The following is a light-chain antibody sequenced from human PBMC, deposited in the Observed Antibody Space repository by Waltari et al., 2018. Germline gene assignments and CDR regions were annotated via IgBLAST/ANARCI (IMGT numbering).Light chain of an antibody. J-gene: IGLJ2*01. CDR1: RSNLESNH. Sequence: QSVLTQSPSASGTPWPRVTISCSGSRSNLESNHVFWYQQIPGTAPKLLIFRDNMRPSGVPDRFSASKSGTSASLAISGLRSEDEADYYCAAWDNSLSGVLFGGGTKLTVL. V-gene: IGLV1-47*01. CDR2: RDN. CDR3: AAWDNSLSGVL.